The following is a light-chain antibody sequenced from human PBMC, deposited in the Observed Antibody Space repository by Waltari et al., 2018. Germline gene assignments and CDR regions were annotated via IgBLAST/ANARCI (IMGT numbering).Light chain of an antibody. Sequence: QSALTQPPSASGSPGQSVTISCTGTSRDIGSYNFVSWYQQHAGRAPKLIIHEVTKWPYWCPSRFSGSKSGNVASLTVSGLQAEDEADYYCSSYADTNTVVFGGGTKLTVL. CDR3: SSYADTNTVV. CDR1: SRDIGSYNF. V-gene: IGLV2-8*01. J-gene: IGLJ2*01. CDR2: EVT.